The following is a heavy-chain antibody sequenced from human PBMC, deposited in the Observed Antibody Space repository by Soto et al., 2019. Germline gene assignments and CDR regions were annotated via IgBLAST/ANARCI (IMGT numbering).Heavy chain of an antibody. CDR1: GDAFTDYY. CDR2: VNPSGGHT. J-gene: IGHJ4*02. CDR3: ARGGHDVVVTAALDY. D-gene: IGHD2-21*02. Sequence: VSVKVSCKASGDAFTDYYMHWVRQAPRQGLEWMGTVNPSGGHTTYAQHFLGRVTMTRDTSTSTLYMELTSLTSDDTAVYYCARGGHDVVVTAALDYWGQGTLVTVSS. V-gene: IGHV1-46*01.